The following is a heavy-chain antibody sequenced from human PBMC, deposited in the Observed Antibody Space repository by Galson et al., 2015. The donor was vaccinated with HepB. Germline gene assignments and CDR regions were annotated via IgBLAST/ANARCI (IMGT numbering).Heavy chain of an antibody. CDR2: VYYSGST. CDR1: GASISSYY. V-gene: IGHV4-59*01. D-gene: IGHD3-3*01. Sequence: ETLSLTCTVSGASISSYYWSWIRQPPGKGLEWIGYVYYSGSTYYNPSLKSRLTISLDTSNNQFSLKLSSVTAADTAFYHCARVTSWSGYYRFDYWGPGTLVTVSS. J-gene: IGHJ4*02. CDR3: ARVTSWSGYYRFDY.